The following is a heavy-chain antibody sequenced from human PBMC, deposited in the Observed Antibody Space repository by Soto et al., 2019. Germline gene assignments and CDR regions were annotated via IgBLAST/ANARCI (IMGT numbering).Heavy chain of an antibody. D-gene: IGHD3-9*01. Sequence: QVQLVQSGAEVKKPGASVKVSCKASGYTFTGYYMHWVRQAPGQGLEWMGWINPNSGGTNYAQKFQGWVTMTRDTSISTAYMELSGLRSDDTAVYYCARDLYDILTGSDYGMDVWGQGTTVTVSS. CDR1: GYTFTGYY. CDR3: ARDLYDILTGSDYGMDV. J-gene: IGHJ6*02. V-gene: IGHV1-2*04. CDR2: INPNSGGT.